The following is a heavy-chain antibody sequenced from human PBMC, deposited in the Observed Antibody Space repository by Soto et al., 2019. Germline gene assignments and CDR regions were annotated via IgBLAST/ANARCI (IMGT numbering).Heavy chain of an antibody. D-gene: IGHD3-10*01. J-gene: IGHJ6*02. V-gene: IGHV3-23*01. CDR1: GLAFGNYA. Sequence: XVSLSLSFRASGLAFGNYAMNWVRQVPGRGLEWVAGVSTNVRSTYYADSVRGRFTISRDNSKITVYLQMNSLRAEDTAVYYCAKDRAFNYFYGMDVWGQGTTVTVSS. CDR3: AKDRAFNYFYGMDV. CDR2: VSTNVRST.